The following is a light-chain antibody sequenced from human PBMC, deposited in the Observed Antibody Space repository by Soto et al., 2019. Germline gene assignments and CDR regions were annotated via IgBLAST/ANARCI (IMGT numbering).Light chain of an antibody. CDR3: HQYGTAPLT. V-gene: IGKV3-20*01. CDR2: GAS. J-gene: IGKJ3*01. CDR1: QSVSSNF. Sequence: EIVLTQSPGTLSLSPGERATLSCRASQSVSSNFVAWYQEKPGQAPRLLIYGASSKATGIPDRFSGSGSGTDFTLTISRLEPEDFSVYYCHQYGTAPLTFGPGTKVDIK.